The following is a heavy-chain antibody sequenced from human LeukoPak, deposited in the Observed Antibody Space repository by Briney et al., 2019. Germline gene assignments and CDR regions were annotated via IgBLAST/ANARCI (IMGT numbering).Heavy chain of an antibody. CDR1: GYSFTSYW. D-gene: IGHD3-10*01. J-gene: IGHJ5*02. CDR2: IDPSDSYT. CDR3: ARSPRYYGSGSYYIGVNWFDP. Sequence: GESLKISCKGSGYSFTSYWISWVRQMPGKGLEWMGRIDPSDSYTNYSPSFQGHVTISADKSISTAYLQWSSLKASDTAMYYCARSPRYYGSGSYYIGVNWFDPWGQGTPVTVSS. V-gene: IGHV5-10-1*01.